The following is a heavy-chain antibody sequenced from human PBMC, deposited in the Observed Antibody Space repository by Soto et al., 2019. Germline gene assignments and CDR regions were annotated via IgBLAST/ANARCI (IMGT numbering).Heavy chain of an antibody. CDR3: ARHISRIAAAGTRWFDP. D-gene: IGHD6-13*01. CDR1: GGSISSSSYY. J-gene: IGHJ5*02. V-gene: IGHV4-39*01. CDR2: IYYSEST. Sequence: QLQLQESGPGLVKPSETLSLTCTVSGGSISSSSYYWGWIRQPPGKGLEWIGSIYYSESTYYNPSLKSRVTISVDTSKNRFSLKLSSVTAADTAVYYCARHISRIAAAGTRWFDPWGQGTLVTVSS.